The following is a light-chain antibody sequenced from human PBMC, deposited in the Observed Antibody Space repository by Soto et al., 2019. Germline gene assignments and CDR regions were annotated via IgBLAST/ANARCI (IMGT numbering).Light chain of an antibody. V-gene: IGKV1-27*01. CDR3: QKYNSAPLT. CDR2: AAS. J-gene: IGKJ4*01. CDR1: QGISHH. Sequence: DIPMTQSPSYLSASVGDRVTITCRASQGISHHVAWSQQKPGTVHKLRCEAASPLQSGVPSRCSGRGAGTDFTLTVSSLQPEDVATYYCQKYNSAPLTVGGGTKVEIK.